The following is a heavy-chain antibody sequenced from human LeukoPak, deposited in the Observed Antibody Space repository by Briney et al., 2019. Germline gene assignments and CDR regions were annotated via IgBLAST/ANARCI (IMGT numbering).Heavy chain of an antibody. V-gene: IGHV1-2*02. CDR3: ATPLYGSGSSYYYYGMDV. D-gene: IGHD3-10*01. J-gene: IGHJ6*02. Sequence: ASVKVSCKASGYTFTGYYMHWVRQAPGQGLEWMGWINPNSGGTNYAQKFQGRVTMTRDTSISTAYMELSRLRSDDTAVYYCATPLYGSGSSYYYYGMDVWGQGTTVTVSS. CDR2: INPNSGGT. CDR1: GYTFTGYY.